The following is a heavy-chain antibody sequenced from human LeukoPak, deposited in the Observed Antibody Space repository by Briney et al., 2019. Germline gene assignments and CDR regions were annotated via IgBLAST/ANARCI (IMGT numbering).Heavy chain of an antibody. CDR1: GFTVSSTD. J-gene: IGHJ3*02. CDR3: AAGGLTTQRHAFEI. V-gene: IGHV3-53*01. D-gene: IGHD4-11*01. Sequence: GGSLRLSCLVSGFTVSSTDMTWVRQIPGKGLDWVSFMYRAGNIYYSDSVRGRSNMSRDISQKVVYLEINNLRAEDTAVYYCAAGGLTTQRHAFEIWGHGTVVTVSS. CDR2: MYRAGNI.